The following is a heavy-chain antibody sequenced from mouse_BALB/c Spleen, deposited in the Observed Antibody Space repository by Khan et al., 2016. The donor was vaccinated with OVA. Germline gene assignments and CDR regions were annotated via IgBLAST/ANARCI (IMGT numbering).Heavy chain of an antibody. V-gene: IGHV1S41*01. J-gene: IGHJ4*01. Sequence: DLVKPGASVKLSCKASGYTFTSYWINWIKQRPGQGLEWIGRVSPGSGSPYYNEMFKGKATVTVDKSSSTAYIQLNSLSSEDSAVYFFTRSYYYGNSLYAMDYWGQGTSVTVSS. CDR1: GYTFTSYW. CDR3: TRSYYYGNSLYAMDY. D-gene: IGHD1-1*01. CDR2: VSPGSGSP.